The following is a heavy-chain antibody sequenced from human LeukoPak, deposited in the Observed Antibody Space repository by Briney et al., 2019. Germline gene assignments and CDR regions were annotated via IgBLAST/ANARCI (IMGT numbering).Heavy chain of an antibody. CDR1: GFTFSSYS. J-gene: IGHJ4*02. CDR3: ARDKGIAAAGTPTVGY. CDR2: ISSSSSYI. D-gene: IGHD6-13*01. V-gene: IGHV3-21*01. Sequence: PGGSLRLSCAASGFTFSSYSMDWVRQAPGKGLEWVSSISSSSSYIYYADSVKGRFTISRDNAKNSLYLQMNSLGAEDTAVYYCARDKGIAAAGTPTVGYWGQGTLVTVSS.